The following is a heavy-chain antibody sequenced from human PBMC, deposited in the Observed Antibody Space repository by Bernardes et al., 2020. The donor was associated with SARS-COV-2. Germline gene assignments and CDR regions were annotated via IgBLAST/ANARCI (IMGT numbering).Heavy chain of an antibody. CDR1: GISFSNYA. J-gene: IGHJ6*02. D-gene: IGHD6-19*01. V-gene: IGHV3-23*01. CDR2: ITGNGDIT. Sequence: GGSLRLSCVASGISFSNYAMSWVRQAPGRGLEWVSVITGNGDITYYADSVKGRFTISRDNSKNTLYLQMNSLRAEDTAVYYCARDGIAVAGAEHGMDVWGQGTTVTVSS. CDR3: ARDGIAVAGAEHGMDV.